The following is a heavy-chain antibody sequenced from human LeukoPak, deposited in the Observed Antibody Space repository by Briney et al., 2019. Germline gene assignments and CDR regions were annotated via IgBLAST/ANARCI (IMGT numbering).Heavy chain of an antibody. CDR2: ISYSGGT. CDR3: ARRAVEITIFGVVPRGFDP. D-gene: IGHD3-3*01. CDR1: GASISSGNYY. J-gene: IGHJ5*02. Sequence: SETLSLTCTVSGASISSGNYYWDWIRQPPGKGLEWIGGISYSGGTYYNPSLKSRVTISVDTSKNQFSLKLGSVTAADTAMYYCARRAVEITIFGVVPRGFDPWGQGTLVTVSS. V-gene: IGHV4-39*01.